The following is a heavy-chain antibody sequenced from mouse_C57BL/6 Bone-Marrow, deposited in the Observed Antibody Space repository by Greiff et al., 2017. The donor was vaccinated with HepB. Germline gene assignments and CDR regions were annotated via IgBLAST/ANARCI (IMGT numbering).Heavy chain of an antibody. CDR1: GYTFTSYG. V-gene: IGHV1-81*01. CDR3: ARRFPIYYGSSYGYFDV. Sequence: VQLQQSGAELARPGASVKLSCKASGYTFTSYGISWVKQRTGQGLEWIGEIYPRSGNTYYNEKFKGKATLTADKSSSTAYMELRSLTSEDSAVYFCARRFPIYYGSSYGYFDVWGTGTTVTVSS. J-gene: IGHJ1*03. CDR2: IYPRSGNT. D-gene: IGHD1-1*01.